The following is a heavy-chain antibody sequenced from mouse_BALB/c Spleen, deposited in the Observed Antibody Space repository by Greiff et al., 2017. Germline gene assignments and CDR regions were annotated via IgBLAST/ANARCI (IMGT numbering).Heavy chain of an antibody. J-gene: IGHJ3*01. V-gene: IGHV1-18*01. CDR1: GFTFTDYT. Sequence: EVQLQQSGPELVKPGASVKISCKTSGFTFTDYTMHWVKQSPGKSLEWIGSINPDNGDTSYDRKFKGKDTLTVDKSSSTAYLQLRSLTSEDSAVYYCARASRYDWFAYWGQGTMVTVSA. CDR3: ARASRYDWFAY. D-gene: IGHD2-14*01. CDR2: INPDNGDT.